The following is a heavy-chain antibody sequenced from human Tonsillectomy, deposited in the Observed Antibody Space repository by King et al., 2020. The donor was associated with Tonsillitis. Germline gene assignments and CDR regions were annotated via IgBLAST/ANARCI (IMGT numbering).Heavy chain of an antibody. CDR1: GFTFSTYD. Sequence: VQLVESGGGLVQPGGSLRLSCAASGFTFSTYDMHWVRQATGKGLEWVSAIGPAGDTYYPGSVMGRFAISRENAKNSLYLQMNSLRAGDTAVYYCAREQLQVGYGLDVWGQGTTVTVSS. CDR2: IGPAGDT. CDR3: AREQLQVGYGLDV. D-gene: IGHD2-2*01. V-gene: IGHV3-13*01. J-gene: IGHJ6*02.